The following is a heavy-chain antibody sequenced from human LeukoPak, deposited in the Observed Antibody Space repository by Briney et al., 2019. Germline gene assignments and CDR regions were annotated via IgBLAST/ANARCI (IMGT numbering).Heavy chain of an antibody. CDR1: GDSNSSDY. V-gene: IGHV4-59*08. CDR2: IYDSVST. J-gene: IGHJ4*02. Sequence: SETLSLTCTVSGDSNSSDYWSWIRQPPGKGLEWIAYIYDSVSTNYNPSLKSRVTISADTSKNQFSLRVTSVTAADTAVYYCARGWRDGYNFRYWGQGTLVTVSS. D-gene: IGHD5-24*01. CDR3: ARGWRDGYNFRY.